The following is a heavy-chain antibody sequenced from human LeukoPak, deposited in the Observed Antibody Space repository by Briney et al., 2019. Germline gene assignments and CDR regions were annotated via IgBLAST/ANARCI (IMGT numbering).Heavy chain of an antibody. D-gene: IGHD2-21*01. V-gene: IGHV3-21*01. CDR1: GFTFTRYW. Sequence: NTGGSLRLSCAASGFTFTRYWMSWVRQAPGKGLEWVSSITSSGRYIYDADSVKGRFTISRDNAKNSLYLQMNSLRAEDTAVYYCARDPVWSPVSGVFDSWGQGTLVTVSS. CDR2: ITSSGRYI. CDR3: ARDPVWSPVSGVFDS. J-gene: IGHJ4*02.